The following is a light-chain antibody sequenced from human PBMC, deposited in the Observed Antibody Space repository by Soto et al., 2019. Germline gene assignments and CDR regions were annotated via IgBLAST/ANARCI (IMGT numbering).Light chain of an antibody. V-gene: IGKV3-20*01. CDR1: QSVSSSY. J-gene: IGKJ2*01. Sequence: EIVLTQSPGTLSLSPGERATLSCRASQSVSSSYLAWYQQKPGQAPSLLIYGASSRATGIPDRFSGSGSGTDFTITISRLEPEDFAVYYWQQDGSSLYTFGQGTKLEIK. CDR2: GAS. CDR3: QQDGSSLYT.